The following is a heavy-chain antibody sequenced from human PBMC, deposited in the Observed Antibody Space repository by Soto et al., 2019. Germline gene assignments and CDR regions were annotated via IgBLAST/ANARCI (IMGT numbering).Heavy chain of an antibody. V-gene: IGHV3-53*01. Sequence: EVQLVESGGGLIQPGGSLRLSCAASGFTVSSNYMSWVRQAPGKGLEWVSVIYSGGSTYYADSVKGRFTISRGNSKNTLYLQMNSLRAEDTAVYYCTYFGYPFTGFDYWGQGTLVTVSS. CDR2: IYSGGST. CDR1: GFTVSSNY. CDR3: TYFGYPFTGFDY. J-gene: IGHJ4*02. D-gene: IGHD2-8*02.